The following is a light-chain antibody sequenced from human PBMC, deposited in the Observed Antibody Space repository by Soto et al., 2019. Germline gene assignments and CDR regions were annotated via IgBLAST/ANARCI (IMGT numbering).Light chain of an antibody. CDR1: QDINNY. CDR3: QQYGNLLWT. J-gene: IGKJ1*01. Sequence: DIQMTQSPSSLSASVGDRVTITCRASQDINNYLNWYRHKPGKAPELLIYDASNLETGVPSRFSGGGSGTDFTFTISSLQPEDIATYYCQQYGNLLWTFGQGTKVEIK. V-gene: IGKV1-33*01. CDR2: DAS.